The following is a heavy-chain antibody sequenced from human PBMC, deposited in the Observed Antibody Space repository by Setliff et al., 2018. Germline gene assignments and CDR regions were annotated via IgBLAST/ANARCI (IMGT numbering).Heavy chain of an antibody. Sequence: PSETLSLTCTVPGGSISSISYYWGWIRQPPGKGLEWIGTVYDSGTTYYNPSLKSRVTIFVDTSKNQFSLNLNSVTAADTAVYYCARMSGFQYMDVWGKGTTVTVSS. CDR1: GGSISSISYY. CDR3: ARMSGFQYMDV. D-gene: IGHD3-3*01. V-gene: IGHV4-39*01. CDR2: VYDSGTT. J-gene: IGHJ6*03.